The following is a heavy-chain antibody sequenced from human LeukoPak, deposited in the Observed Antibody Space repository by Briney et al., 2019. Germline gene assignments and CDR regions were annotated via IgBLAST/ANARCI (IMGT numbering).Heavy chain of an antibody. Sequence: TGGSLRLSCAASGFSFISYGMHWVRQAPGKGLEWGGVISDDGRNKKYADSVKGRFTISRDNSKDTLYLQMNSLRDEDTAVYYCAKRPSDYGDYVTYFDYWGQGTLVTVSS. J-gene: IGHJ4*02. D-gene: IGHD4-17*01. V-gene: IGHV3-30*18. CDR3: AKRPSDYGDYVTYFDY. CDR1: GFSFISYG. CDR2: ISDDGRNK.